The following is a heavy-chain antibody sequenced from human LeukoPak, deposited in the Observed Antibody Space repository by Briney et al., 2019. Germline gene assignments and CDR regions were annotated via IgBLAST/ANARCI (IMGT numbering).Heavy chain of an antibody. CDR2: ISGSGGST. CDR1: GFTFSSYG. V-gene: IGHV3-23*01. J-gene: IGHJ4*02. CDR3: ARFAVHRRIAVNGQFGLDY. D-gene: IGHD6-19*01. Sequence: GGSLRLSCAASGFTFSSYGMSWVRQAPGKGLEWVSAISGSGGSTYYADSVKGRFTISRDNSKNTLYLQMNSLRAEDTAVYYCARFAVHRRIAVNGQFGLDYWGRGTLVTVSS.